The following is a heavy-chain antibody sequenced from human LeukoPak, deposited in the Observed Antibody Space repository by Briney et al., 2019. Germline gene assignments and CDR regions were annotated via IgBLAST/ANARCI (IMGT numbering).Heavy chain of an antibody. V-gene: IGHV4-59*01. CDR2: FLYSGST. Sequence: PSETLSLTCTVSGGSIIAYYWSWVRQPPGKGLEGIADFLYSGSTNYNPSLKSRVTISLDTSKNQFSLKLNSVTAADTAVYYCAGGRSGYYGSGSYDNWGQGTLVPVSS. CDR1: GGSIIAYY. J-gene: IGHJ4*02. D-gene: IGHD3-10*01. CDR3: AGGRSGYYGSGSYDN.